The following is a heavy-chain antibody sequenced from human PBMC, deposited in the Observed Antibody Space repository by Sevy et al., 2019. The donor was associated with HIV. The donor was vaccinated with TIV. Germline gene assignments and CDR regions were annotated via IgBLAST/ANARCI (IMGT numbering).Heavy chain of an antibody. V-gene: IGHV3-33*01. D-gene: IGHD6-19*01. CDR3: ARDRVLQWLVDYYYGMDV. CDR1: GFTFSSYG. CDR2: IWYDGSNK. Sequence: GGSLRLSCAASGFTFSSYGMHWVRQAPGKGLEWVAVIWYDGSNKYYADSVKGRFTISRDNSKNTLYLQMNSLRAEDTAVYYCARDRVLQWLVDYYYGMDVWGQGTTVTVSS. J-gene: IGHJ6*02.